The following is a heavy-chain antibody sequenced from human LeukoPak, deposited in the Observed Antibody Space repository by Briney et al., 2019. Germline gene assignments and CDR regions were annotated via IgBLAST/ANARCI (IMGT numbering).Heavy chain of an antibody. CDR1: GGSISSYY. Sequence: PSETLSLTCTVSGGSISSYYWSWIRQPPGKGLEWIGYIYYSGSTNYNPSLKSRVTISVDTSKNQFSLKLSSVTAADTAVYYCARSRITMVRGALYYFDYWGQGTLVTVSS. J-gene: IGHJ4*02. CDR2: IYYSGST. V-gene: IGHV4-59*01. CDR3: ARSRITMVRGALYYFDY. D-gene: IGHD3-10*01.